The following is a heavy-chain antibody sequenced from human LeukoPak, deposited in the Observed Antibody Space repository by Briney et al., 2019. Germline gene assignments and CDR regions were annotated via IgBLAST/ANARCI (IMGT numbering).Heavy chain of an antibody. J-gene: IGHJ4*02. CDR1: GFTFSSYG. CDR2: IRYDGSNE. V-gene: IGHV3-30*02. Sequence: PGGSLRHSCAASGFTFSSYGMHWVRQAPGKGLEWVAFIRYDGSNEYYADSVKGRFTISRDNSKNTLYLQMNSLRAEDTAVYYCAKGREERYSGFLDLDYWGQGTLVTVSS. CDR3: AKGREERYSGFLDLDY. D-gene: IGHD1-26*01.